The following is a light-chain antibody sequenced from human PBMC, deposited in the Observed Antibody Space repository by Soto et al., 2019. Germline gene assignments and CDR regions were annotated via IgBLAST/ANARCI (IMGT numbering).Light chain of an antibody. J-gene: IGLJ1*01. Sequence: QSALTQPPSASGTPGLRVTFSCSGSSSNIGSNPVSWYQLLPGTAPKLLIYDDNKRPSGIPDRFSGSKSGTSATLGITGFQTGDEADYYCGSWDSSLSAYVFGTGTKLTVL. CDR2: DDN. CDR3: GSWDSSLSAYV. V-gene: IGLV1-51*01. CDR1: SSNIGSNP.